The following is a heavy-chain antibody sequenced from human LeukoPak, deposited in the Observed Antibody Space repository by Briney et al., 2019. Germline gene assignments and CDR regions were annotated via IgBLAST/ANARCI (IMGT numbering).Heavy chain of an antibody. CDR1: GGSISSSSYY. J-gene: IGHJ5*02. CDR2: IYYSGST. Sequence: SETLSLTCTVSGGSISSSSYYWGWIRQPPGKGLEWIGSIYYSGSTNYNPSLKSRVTISVDTSKNQFSLKLSSVTAADTAAYYCARGRRYFDWYNWFDPWGQGTLVTVSS. CDR3: ARGRRYFDWYNWFDP. V-gene: IGHV4-39*07. D-gene: IGHD3-9*01.